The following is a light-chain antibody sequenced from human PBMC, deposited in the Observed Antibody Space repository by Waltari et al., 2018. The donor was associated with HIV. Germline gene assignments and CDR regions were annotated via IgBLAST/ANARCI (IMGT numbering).Light chain of an antibody. CDR1: QSVSDH. Sequence: DIVLTQSPATLSLSPGERATLSCRASQSVSDHLAWYQQKPGQAPRLLIYDASSRATGIPARFGGSGSGTDFTLTISSLEPEDFAVYYCQQRTNWIFGGGTKVEIK. V-gene: IGKV3-11*01. CDR3: QQRTNWI. CDR2: DAS. J-gene: IGKJ4*01.